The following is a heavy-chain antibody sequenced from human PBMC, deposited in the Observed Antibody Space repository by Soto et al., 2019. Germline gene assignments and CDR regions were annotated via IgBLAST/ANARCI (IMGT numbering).Heavy chain of an antibody. V-gene: IGHV1-58*02. Sequence: SVKVSCKASGFTFTSSAMQWVRQARGQRLEWIGWIVVGSGNTNYAQKFQERVTITRDMSTSTAYMERSSLRSEDTAVYYCAADKGGYDYGNYYYYYMDVWGKGTTVTVSS. CDR1: GFTFTSSA. D-gene: IGHD5-12*01. CDR3: AADKGGYDYGNYYYYYMDV. CDR2: IVVGSGNT. J-gene: IGHJ6*03.